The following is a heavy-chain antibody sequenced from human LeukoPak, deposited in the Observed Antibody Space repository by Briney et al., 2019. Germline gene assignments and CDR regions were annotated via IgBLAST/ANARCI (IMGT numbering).Heavy chain of an antibody. V-gene: IGHV3-33*01. Sequence: GGSLRLSCAASGFTFSSYGMHWVRQAPGKGLEWVAVIWYDGGNKYYADSVKGRFTISRDNSKNTLYLQMNSLRAEDTAVYYCARDMSVRGSPYYYYYGMDVWGQGTTVTVSS. J-gene: IGHJ6*02. CDR3: ARDMSVRGSPYYYYYGMDV. CDR2: IWYDGGNK. CDR1: GFTFSSYG. D-gene: IGHD3-10*01.